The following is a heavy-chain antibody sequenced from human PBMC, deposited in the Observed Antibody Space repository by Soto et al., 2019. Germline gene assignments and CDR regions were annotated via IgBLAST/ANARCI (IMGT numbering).Heavy chain of an antibody. CDR2: IDPSDSYT. CDR1: GYSFTSHW. D-gene: IGHD2-15*01. J-gene: IGHJ6*02. CDR3: ARLGVVAAPYYYYYYAMDV. V-gene: IGHV5-10-1*01. Sequence: GESLKISCKGSGYSFTSHWISWVRQMPGKGLEWMGSIDPSDSYTNYSPSFQGHVTISADKSISTAYLQWSSLKASDTAIYYCARLGVVAAPYYYYYYAMDVWGQGTTVTVSS.